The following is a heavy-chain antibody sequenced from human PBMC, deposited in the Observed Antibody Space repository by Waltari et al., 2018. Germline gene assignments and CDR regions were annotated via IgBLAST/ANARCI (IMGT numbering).Heavy chain of an antibody. D-gene: IGHD2-2*02. CDR1: GGPFPDSS. J-gene: IGHJ5*02. CDR2: ISHSGVT. V-gene: IGHV4-34*01. CDR3: ARTWGYSPPLGWFDP. Sequence: QVQLHQWGAGLLQPSETLSLTCAVSGGPFPDSSWSWIRQPPGRGLEWIGEISHSGVTHYNPSLRSRVTMSVDTIKKHFSLKLTSLTAADTAVYFCARTWGYSPPLGWFDPWGQGTRVTISS.